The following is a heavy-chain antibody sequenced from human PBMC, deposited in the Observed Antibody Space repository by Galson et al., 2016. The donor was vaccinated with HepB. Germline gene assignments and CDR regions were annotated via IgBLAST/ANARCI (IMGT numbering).Heavy chain of an antibody. CDR1: GGSISSDH. J-gene: IGHJ5*02. Sequence: ETLSLTCSVSGGSISSDHWSWIRQPPGKGLEWIGNIYNSGSTNYNPSPKSRVTISVDTSKNHFSLKLSSVTAADTAVYYCARDRRRVVEWGENGFDPWGQGTLVTVSS. CDR2: IYNSGST. V-gene: IGHV4-59*01. D-gene: IGHD3-3*01. CDR3: ARDRRRVVEWGENGFDP.